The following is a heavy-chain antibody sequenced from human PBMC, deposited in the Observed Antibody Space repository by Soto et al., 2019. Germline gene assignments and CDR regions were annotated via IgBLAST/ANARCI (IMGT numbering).Heavy chain of an antibody. CDR2: IKQDGSEK. CDR1: GFTFSSYW. V-gene: IGHV3-7*01. D-gene: IGHD6-19*01. J-gene: IGHJ3*02. CDR3: AREYSSGWFDAFDI. Sequence: GGSLRLSCAASGFTFSSYWMSWVRQAPGKGLERVANIKQDGSEKYYVDSVKGRFTISRDNAKNSLYLQMNSLRAEDTAVYYCAREYSSGWFDAFDISGQRTIVTVSS.